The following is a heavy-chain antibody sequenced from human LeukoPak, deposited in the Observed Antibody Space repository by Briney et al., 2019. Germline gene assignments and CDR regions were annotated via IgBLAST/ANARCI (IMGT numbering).Heavy chain of an antibody. J-gene: IGHJ6*03. CDR3: AKNTYYYDSSGYGDYYYMDV. Sequence: PGGSLRLSCAASGFTFSGYAMSWVRQAPGKGLEWVSAISGSGGSTYYADSVKGRFTISRDNSKNTLYLQMNSLRAEDTAVYYCAKNTYYYDSSGYGDYYYMDVWGKGTTVTVSS. CDR1: GFTFSGYA. V-gene: IGHV3-23*01. D-gene: IGHD3-22*01. CDR2: ISGSGGST.